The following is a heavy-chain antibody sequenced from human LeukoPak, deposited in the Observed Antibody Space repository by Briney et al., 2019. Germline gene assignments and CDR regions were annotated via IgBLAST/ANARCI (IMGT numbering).Heavy chain of an antibody. CDR3: AKDSPYGDYFDY. CDR2: ISGSGDSI. Sequence: GGSLRLSCAASGFTFGNYAMNWVRQTPGKGLEWVSAISGSGDSIYYADSVKGRFTISRDNSKNTLYLQMNSLRAEDTAVYYCAKDSPYGDYFDYWGQGTLVTVSS. V-gene: IGHV3-23*01. D-gene: IGHD4-17*01. CDR1: GFTFGNYA. J-gene: IGHJ4*02.